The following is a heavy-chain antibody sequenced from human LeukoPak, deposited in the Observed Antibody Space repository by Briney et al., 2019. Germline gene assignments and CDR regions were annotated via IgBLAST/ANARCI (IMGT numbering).Heavy chain of an antibody. CDR3: ASVNDYGDPLPRYMDV. CDR2: IYHSGST. V-gene: IGHV4-4*02. J-gene: IGHJ6*03. CDR1: GGSISSSNW. Sequence: SGTLSLTCAVSGGSISSSNWWSWVRQPPGKGLEWIGEIYHSGSTNYNPSLKSRVTISVDKSKNQFSLKLSSVTAADTAVYYCASVNDYGDPLPRYMDVWGKGTTVTVSS. D-gene: IGHD4-17*01.